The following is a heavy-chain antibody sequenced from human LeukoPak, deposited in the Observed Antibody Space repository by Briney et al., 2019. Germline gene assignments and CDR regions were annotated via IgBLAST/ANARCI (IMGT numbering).Heavy chain of an antibody. CDR1: GYTVTNYT. CDR2: INAGDDNT. Sequence: ASVKVSCKASGYTVTNYTIHWVRQAPGQGLEWMGWINAGDDNTKYSQKFQGRVTITRDTSASTAYMELSSLRSEDTAVYYCARGGGYYDSSGYLAFDPWGQGTLVTVSS. J-gene: IGHJ5*02. CDR3: ARGGGYYDSSGYLAFDP. V-gene: IGHV1-3*01. D-gene: IGHD3-22*01.